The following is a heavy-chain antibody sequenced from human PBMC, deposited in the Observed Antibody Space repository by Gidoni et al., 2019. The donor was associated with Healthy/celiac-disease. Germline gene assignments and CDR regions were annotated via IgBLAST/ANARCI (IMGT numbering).Heavy chain of an antibody. D-gene: IGHD2-21*02. V-gene: IGHV1-69*01. CDR1: GGTFSSYA. CDR2: IIPIFGTA. CDR3: ARAGGGNSMYDY. J-gene: IGHJ4*02. Sequence: QVKLVQSGAEVKKPGSSVKVSCKASGGTFSSYAISWVRQAPGQGLEWMGGIIPIFGTANYEQRFQGIVTITADESTSTAYMELSSLRSEDTAVYYCARAGGGNSMYDYWGQGTLVTVSS.